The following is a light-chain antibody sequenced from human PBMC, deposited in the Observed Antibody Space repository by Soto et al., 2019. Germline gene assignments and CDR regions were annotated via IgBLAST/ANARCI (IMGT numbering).Light chain of an antibody. Sequence: EVTLTQSPGSLSLSPGERATLSCRASQRLKSDYFAWYQQRRGQAPRLLIYGTSIRASGIPDRFSGSGSWTDLTLTISRLEPEDFAVYDCQKDSSAPAWTFGQWNKVEV. CDR1: QRLKSDY. CDR2: GTS. J-gene: IGKJ1*01. V-gene: IGKV3-20*01. CDR3: QKDSSAPAWT.